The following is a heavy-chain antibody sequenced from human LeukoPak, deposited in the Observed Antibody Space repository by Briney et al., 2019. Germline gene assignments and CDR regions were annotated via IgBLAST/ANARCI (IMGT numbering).Heavy chain of an antibody. D-gene: IGHD3-22*01. V-gene: IGHV3-23*01. Sequence: GGSLRLSCAASGITFSSYAMSWVRQAPGKGLEWVSAISDSGGSTYYADSVKGRFTISRDNSKNTLYLQMNSLRAEDSAIYYCAKRGDSSGYYGFDYWGQGTLVTVSS. CDR1: GITFSSYA. CDR2: ISDSGGST. J-gene: IGHJ4*02. CDR3: AKRGDSSGYYGFDY.